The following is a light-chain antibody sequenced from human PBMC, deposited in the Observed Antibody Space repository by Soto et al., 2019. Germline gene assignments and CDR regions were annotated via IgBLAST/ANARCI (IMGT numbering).Light chain of an antibody. Sequence: QSALTQPPSVSGAPGQRVTISCTGSSSNIGAGYNVHWYQQLPGTAPKLLIYGNTNRPSGVPDRFSASKSGTSASLAITGLQSEDEAFYYCQSFDSTLSGGVFGTGTKVTVL. CDR2: GNT. J-gene: IGLJ1*01. V-gene: IGLV1-40*01. CDR1: SSNIGAGYN. CDR3: QSFDSTLSGGV.